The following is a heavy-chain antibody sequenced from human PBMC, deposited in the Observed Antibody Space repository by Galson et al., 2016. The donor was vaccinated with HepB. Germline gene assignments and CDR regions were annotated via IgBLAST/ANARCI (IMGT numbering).Heavy chain of an antibody. Sequence: SLRLSCAASGFLINSNYMSWVRQAPGKGLEWVSIIYSGGSIQYAGSVKGRFTVSRDTSKSLMFLQMNSLGAEDTAMYFCARGYTSGVPFWWGQGTPVTVSS. CDR3: ARGYTSGVPFW. CDR2: IYSGGSI. V-gene: IGHV3-53*01. D-gene: IGHD2-8*01. J-gene: IGHJ4*02. CDR1: GFLINSNY.